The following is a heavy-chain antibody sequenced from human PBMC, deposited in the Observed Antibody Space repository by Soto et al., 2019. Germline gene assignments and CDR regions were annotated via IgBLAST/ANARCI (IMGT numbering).Heavy chain of an antibody. CDR2: VSRAGTYT. J-gene: IGHJ1*01. V-gene: IGHV3-23*01. CDR1: GFTFSSYA. CDR3: VKYTVTEDLGES. D-gene: IGHD3-16*01. Sequence: EVQLLESGGDVVRPGGSLRLSCAASGFTFSSYAMGWVRQAPGQGLEWVAGVSRAGTYTFSADSVRGRFSISRDNSRDTGGLYMYALRGDDTAVECCVKYTVTEDLGESWGQGTLVSVPS.